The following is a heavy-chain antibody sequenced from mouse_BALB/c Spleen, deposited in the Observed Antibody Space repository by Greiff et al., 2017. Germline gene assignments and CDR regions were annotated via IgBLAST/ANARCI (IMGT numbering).Heavy chain of an antibody. D-gene: IGHD4-1*02. CDR2: INPSNGRT. CDR1: GYTFTSYW. J-gene: IGHJ4*01. CDR3: ARGGYQLAMDY. V-gene: IGHV1S81*02. Sequence: QVQLQQPGAELVKPGASVKLSCKASGYTFTSYWMHWVKQRPGQGLEWIGEINPSNGRTNYNEKFKSKATLTVDKSSSTAYMQLSSLTSEDSAVYYCARGGYQLAMDYWGQGTSVTVSS.